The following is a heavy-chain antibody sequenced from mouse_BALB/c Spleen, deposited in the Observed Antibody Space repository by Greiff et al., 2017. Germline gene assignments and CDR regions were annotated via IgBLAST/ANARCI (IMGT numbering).Heavy chain of an antibody. Sequence: VQLQPSGAELVRSGASVKLSCTASGFNIKDYYMHWVKQRPEQGLEWIGWIDPENGDTEYAPKFQGKATMTADTSSNTAYLQLSSLTSEDTAVYYCNANGNYGGAMDYWGQGTSVTVSS. V-gene: IGHV14-4*02. J-gene: IGHJ4*01. CDR2: IDPENGDT. D-gene: IGHD2-1*01. CDR1: GFNIKDYY. CDR3: NANGNYGGAMDY.